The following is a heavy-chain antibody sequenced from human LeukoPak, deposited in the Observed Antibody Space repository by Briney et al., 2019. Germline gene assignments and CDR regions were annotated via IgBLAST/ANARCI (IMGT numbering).Heavy chain of an antibody. CDR2: ISYDGSNK. CDR1: GFTFSSYA. CDR3: ARGGSSYYGSGSYYNEGNWFDP. D-gene: IGHD3-10*01. Sequence: GRSLRLSCAASGFTFSSYAMHWVRQSPGKGLKWVAVISYDGSNKYYADSVKGRFTISRDNSKNTLYLQMNSLRAEDTAVYYCARGGSSYYGSGSYYNEGNWFDPWGQGTLVTVSS. J-gene: IGHJ5*02. V-gene: IGHV3-30*04.